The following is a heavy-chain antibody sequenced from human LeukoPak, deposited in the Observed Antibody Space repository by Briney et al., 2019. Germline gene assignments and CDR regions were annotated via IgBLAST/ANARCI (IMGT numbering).Heavy chain of an antibody. Sequence: ASVKVSYKASGYTFTSYGISWVRQAPGQGLEWMGWISAYNGNTNYAQKLQGRVTMTTDTSTSTAYMELRSLRSDDTAVYYCARVPYSSSWYVSDYYYYYMDVWGKGTTVTVSS. CDR1: GYTFTSYG. D-gene: IGHD6-13*01. CDR3: ARVPYSSSWYVSDYYYYYMDV. V-gene: IGHV1-18*01. J-gene: IGHJ6*03. CDR2: ISAYNGNT.